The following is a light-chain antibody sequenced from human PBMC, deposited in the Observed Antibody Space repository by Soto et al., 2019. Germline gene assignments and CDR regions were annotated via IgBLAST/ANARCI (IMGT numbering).Light chain of an antibody. CDR3: LQDYTYPRT. CDR1: QGMRND. Sequence: AIQMTQSPSSLSASVGDRVTITCRASQGMRNDLGWYQQKPGKAPKLLIYATSSLQIGVPSRFGGSRSGTDFTLTISSLQPEDFATYYCLQDYTYPRTFGQGTKVEIK. V-gene: IGKV1-6*01. CDR2: ATS. J-gene: IGKJ1*01.